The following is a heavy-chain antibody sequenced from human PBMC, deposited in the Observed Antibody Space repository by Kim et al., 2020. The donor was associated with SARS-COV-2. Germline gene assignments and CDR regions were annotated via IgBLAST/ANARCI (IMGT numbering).Heavy chain of an antibody. J-gene: IGHJ4*02. V-gene: IGHV3-30*01. D-gene: IGHD3-9*01. CDR3: ARGYDILTGYFYFDY. Sequence: ADSVKGRFPISRNNSKTTLYLQMNSLRAEETAVYYCARGYDILTGYFYFDYWGQGTLVTVSS.